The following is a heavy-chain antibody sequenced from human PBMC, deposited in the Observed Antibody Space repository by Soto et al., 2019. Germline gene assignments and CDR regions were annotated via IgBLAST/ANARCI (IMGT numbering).Heavy chain of an antibody. CDR1: GFTFSSYA. CDR2: MSYDGSNK. CDR3: ARDPTITRSRWLQWGFFDY. J-gene: IGHJ4*02. V-gene: IGHV3-30-3*01. Sequence: GGSLRLSCAASGFTFSSYAMHWVRQAPGKGLEWVAVMSYDGSNKYYADSVKGRFTISRDNSKNTLYLQMNSLRAEDTAVYYCARDPTITRSRWLQWGFFDYWGQGTLVTVSS. D-gene: IGHD5-12*01.